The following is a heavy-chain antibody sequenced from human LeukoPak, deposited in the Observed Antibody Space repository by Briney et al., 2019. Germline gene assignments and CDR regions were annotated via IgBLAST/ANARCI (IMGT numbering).Heavy chain of an antibody. V-gene: IGHV1-18*04. CDR2: ISAYNGYT. J-gene: IGHJ6*02. Sequence: ASVKVSCKASGYTFTSYYMHWVRQAPGQGLEWMGWISAYNGYTNSAQQFQGRVTLTMDTSTSTVYMELRSLRSDDTAVYYCARGSLGYYYDSSGYYRDYGMDVWGQGTTVTVSS. CDR1: GYTFTSYY. D-gene: IGHD3-22*01. CDR3: ARGSLGYYYDSSGYYRDYGMDV.